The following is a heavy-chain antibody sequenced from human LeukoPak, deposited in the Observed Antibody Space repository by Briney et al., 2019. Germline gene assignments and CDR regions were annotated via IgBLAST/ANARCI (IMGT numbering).Heavy chain of an antibody. CDR1: GFTFSSYG. CDR2: IWYDGSNK. Sequence: GGSLRLSCAASGFTFSSYGMHWVRQAPGKGLEWVAVIWYDGSNKYYADSVKGRFTISRDNSKTTLYLQMNSLRAEDTAVYYCAKFATIFGVVIDFDYWGQGTLVTVSS. J-gene: IGHJ4*02. D-gene: IGHD3-3*01. CDR3: AKFATIFGVVIDFDY. V-gene: IGHV3-33*06.